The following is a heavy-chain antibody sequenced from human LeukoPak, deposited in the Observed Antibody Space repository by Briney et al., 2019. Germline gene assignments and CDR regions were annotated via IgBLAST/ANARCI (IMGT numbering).Heavy chain of an antibody. D-gene: IGHD6-13*01. V-gene: IGHV1-69*11. Sequence: SVKVSCKASGGTFSSYAIGWVRQAPGQGLEWMGWIIPILGSANYAQSFQGRVTMTADESTSTAYMELSSLRSEDTAVYYCATSSRTYSSTDYWGQGTLVTVSS. J-gene: IGHJ4*02. CDR3: ATSSRTYSSTDY. CDR2: IIPILGSA. CDR1: GGTFSSYA.